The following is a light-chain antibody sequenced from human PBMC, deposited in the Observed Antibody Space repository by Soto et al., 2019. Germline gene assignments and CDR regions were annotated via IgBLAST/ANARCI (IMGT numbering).Light chain of an antibody. CDR1: QGFSSF. J-gene: IGKJ2*01. CDR3: QQVYSYPYT. V-gene: IGKV1-9*01. Sequence: DIQLTQSPSFLSASVGDRVTITCRASQGFSSFLAWYQQKPGKAPKLLIYAASTLQSGVPSRFSGSGSGTEFTLTISSLQTEDFATYYCQQVYSYPYTFGQGTKLDIK. CDR2: AAS.